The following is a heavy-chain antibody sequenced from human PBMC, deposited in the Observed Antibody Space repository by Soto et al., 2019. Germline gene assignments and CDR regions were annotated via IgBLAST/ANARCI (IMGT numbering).Heavy chain of an antibody. CDR3: VRDGSKTLRDCFDP. CDR2: VYATGTS. Sequence: LSLTCSVSGGSMSKFYWSWIRKTAGKGLEWMGRVYATGTSDYNPSLRSRIAMSVDISKKTFSLRLRSVTAADTGVYYCVRDGSKTLRDCFDPWGQGILVTVSS. J-gene: IGHJ5*02. V-gene: IGHV4-4*07. CDR1: GGSMSKFY. D-gene: IGHD4-17*01.